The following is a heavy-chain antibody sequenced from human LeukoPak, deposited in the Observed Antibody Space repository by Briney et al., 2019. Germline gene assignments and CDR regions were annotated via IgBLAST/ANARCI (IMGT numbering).Heavy chain of an antibody. D-gene: IGHD3-9*01. CDR1: GFTFSTYP. V-gene: IGHV3-30*14. CDR3: CRVHDITGYYHYFDS. CDR2: ISHHGSNE. Sequence: PGGSLRLSCEASGFTFSTYPMRWVRQAPDKGLEWVAMISHHGSNEYYVDSVKGRFTISRDNSKNTLYIQMNSPRVEHTAISYCCRVHDITGYYHYFDSRGQGTLVTVSS. J-gene: IGHJ4*02.